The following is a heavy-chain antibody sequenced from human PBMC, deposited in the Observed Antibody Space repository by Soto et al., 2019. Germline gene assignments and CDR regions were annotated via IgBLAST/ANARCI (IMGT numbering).Heavy chain of an antibody. Sequence: GGSLRLSCAASGFTFSNAWMNWVRQAPGKGLEWVGRIKSKTDGGTTDYAEPVKGRFTISRDDSKNTLYLQMNSLKTEDTAVYYCTTATVTTDYGMDVWGQGTTVTVSS. J-gene: IGHJ6*02. CDR1: GFTFSNAW. V-gene: IGHV3-15*07. CDR3: TTATVTTDYGMDV. D-gene: IGHD4-4*01. CDR2: IKSKTDGGTT.